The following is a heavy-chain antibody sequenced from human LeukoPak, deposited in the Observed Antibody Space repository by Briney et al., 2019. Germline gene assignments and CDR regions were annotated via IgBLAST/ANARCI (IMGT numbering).Heavy chain of an antibody. CDR3: GKTTVGYSSGQKPAWPVDY. CDR1: GFTFGSHA. D-gene: IGHD5-18*01. J-gene: IGHJ4*02. V-gene: IGHV3-23*01. CDR2: IFGSGGSP. Sequence: PGGSLRLSCEASGFTFGSHAMYWVRQAPGKGLEWVAGIFGSGGSPHYADSVKGRFTISRDNSRNTVYLQINSLRAKDTAVYYCGKTTVGYSSGQKPAWPVDYWGQGTLVTVSS.